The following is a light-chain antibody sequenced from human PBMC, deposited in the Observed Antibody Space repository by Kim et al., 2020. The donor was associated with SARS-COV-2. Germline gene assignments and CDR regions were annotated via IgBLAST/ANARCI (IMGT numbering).Light chain of an antibody. J-gene: IGLJ3*02. V-gene: IGLV3-9*01. Sequence: VALGQTARITCGGNNIGSKNVHWYQQKPGQAPVLVIYKNNNRPSGIPERFSGSNSGTTATLTISRGQAGDEADYYCHVWDSSTAEVFGGGTKLTVL. CDR2: KNN. CDR3: HVWDSSTAEV. CDR1: NIGSKN.